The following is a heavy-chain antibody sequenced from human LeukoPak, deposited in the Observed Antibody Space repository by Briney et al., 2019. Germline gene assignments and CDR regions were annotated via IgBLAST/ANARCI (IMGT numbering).Heavy chain of an antibody. CDR1: GGSISSYY. V-gene: IGHV4-4*07. D-gene: IGHD3-22*01. J-gene: IGHJ5*02. CDR3: ARQVPPDSSDSPTENWFDP. CDR2: IYTSGST. Sequence: SETLSLTCTVSGGSISSYYWSWIRQPAGKGLEWIGRIYTSGSTNYNPSLKSRVTMSVDTSKNQFSLKLSSVTAADTAVYYCARQVPPDSSDSPTENWFDPWGQGTLVTVSS.